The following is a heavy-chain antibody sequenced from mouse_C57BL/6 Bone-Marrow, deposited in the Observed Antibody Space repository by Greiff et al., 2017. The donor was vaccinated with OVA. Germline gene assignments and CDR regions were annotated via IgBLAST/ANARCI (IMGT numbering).Heavy chain of an antibody. Sequence: EVQLQQSGAELVRPGASVKLSCTASGFNIKDDYMHWVEQRPEQGLEWIGWIDPENGDTEYASKFQGKATITADTSSNTAYLQLSSLTSEDTAVYYCTRLLRYGYFDVWGTGTTVTVSS. CDR3: TRLLRYGYFDV. V-gene: IGHV14-4*01. J-gene: IGHJ1*03. CDR1: GFNIKDDY. CDR2: IDPENGDT. D-gene: IGHD1-1*01.